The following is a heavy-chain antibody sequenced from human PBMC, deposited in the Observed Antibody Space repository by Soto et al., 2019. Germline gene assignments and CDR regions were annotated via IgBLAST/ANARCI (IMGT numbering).Heavy chain of an antibody. V-gene: IGHV1-69*12. J-gene: IGHJ6*02. CDR1: GGTFSSYA. Sequence: QVQLVQSGAEVKKPGSSVKVSCKASGGTFSSYAISWVRQAPGQGLEWMGGIIPIFGTADYAQKFQGRVTITADESTRTTYMGLSSLRTEDTAVYYCASHSGSSPEGRYYYGMDVWGQGTTVTVSS. D-gene: IGHD1-26*01. CDR3: ASHSGSSPEGRYYYGMDV. CDR2: IIPIFGTA.